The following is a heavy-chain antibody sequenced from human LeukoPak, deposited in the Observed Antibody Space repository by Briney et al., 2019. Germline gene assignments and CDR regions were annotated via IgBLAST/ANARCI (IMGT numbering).Heavy chain of an antibody. CDR3: ARGLVYYDSSLFDY. CDR2: INPSGGST. Sequence: ASVTVSCKASGYTFTSYRVHWVRQAPGQGLEWMGIINPSGGSTNYAQKLQGRVTMTTDTSTSTAYMELRSLRSDDTAVYYCARGLVYYDSSLFDYWGQGTLVTVSS. V-gene: IGHV1-46*01. J-gene: IGHJ4*02. CDR1: GYTFTSYR. D-gene: IGHD3-22*01.